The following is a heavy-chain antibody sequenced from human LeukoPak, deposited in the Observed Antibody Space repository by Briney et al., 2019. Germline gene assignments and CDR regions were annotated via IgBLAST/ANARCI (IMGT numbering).Heavy chain of an antibody. D-gene: IGHD3/OR15-3a*01. Sequence: PGGSLRLSCAASGFTFTNYAVSWVRQAPGKGLEWVSAGGSGGGTYYPDSVKGRFTISRDNSGNTLSLQMNSLRVDDTAVYYCASRTWTGAGYYAFDIWGQGTMVTVSS. CDR1: GFTFTNYA. V-gene: IGHV3-23*01. CDR2: GGSGGGT. J-gene: IGHJ3*02. CDR3: ASRTWTGAGYYAFDI.